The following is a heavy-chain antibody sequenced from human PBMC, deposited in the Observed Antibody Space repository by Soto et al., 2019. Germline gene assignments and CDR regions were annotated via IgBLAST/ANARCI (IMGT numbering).Heavy chain of an antibody. Sequence: GXSLRLSCAASGFSFSSYALSWVRQAPVKGLEWVSAISDSGVSTYYAGSVRGRFTISRDKSKNTLYLQMNSLRAEDTALYYCARSVYGNGWPDWGQGTLVTVPQ. CDR3: ARSVYGNGWPD. V-gene: IGHV3-23*01. CDR2: ISDSGVST. CDR1: GFSFSSYA. D-gene: IGHD6-19*01. J-gene: IGHJ4*02.